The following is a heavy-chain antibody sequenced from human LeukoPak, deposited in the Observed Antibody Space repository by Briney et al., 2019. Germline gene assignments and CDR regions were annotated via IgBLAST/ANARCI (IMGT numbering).Heavy chain of an antibody. CDR1: GFTFSTYV. V-gene: IGHV3-30*18. J-gene: IGHJ4*02. CDR3: AKDKRIYSSGWYEANFDY. Sequence: PGGSLRLPCAASGFTFSTYVMHWVRQAPGKGLEWVPVISYDGSNKYYADSVKGRFTISRDNSKNTLYLQMNSLRAEDTAVYYCAKDKRIYSSGWYEANFDYWGQGTLVTVSS. CDR2: ISYDGSNK. D-gene: IGHD6-19*01.